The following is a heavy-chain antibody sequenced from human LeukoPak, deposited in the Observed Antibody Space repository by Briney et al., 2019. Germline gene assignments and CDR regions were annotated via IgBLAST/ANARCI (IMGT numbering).Heavy chain of an antibody. J-gene: IGHJ4*02. D-gene: IGHD2-8*01. CDR2: ISGSGGST. Sequence: LPGGSLRLSCAASGFTFSSYGMHWVRQAPGKGLEWVSAISGSGGSTYYADSVKGRFTISRDNSKNTPYLQMNSLRAEDTAVYYCAKDPRYCTNGVCYTLGNYFDYWGQGTLVTVSS. V-gene: IGHV3-23*01. CDR1: GFTFSSYG. CDR3: AKDPRYCTNGVCYTLGNYFDY.